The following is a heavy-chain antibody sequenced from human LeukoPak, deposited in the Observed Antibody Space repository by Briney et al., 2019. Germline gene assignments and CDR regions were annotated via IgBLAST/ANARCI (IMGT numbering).Heavy chain of an antibody. J-gene: IGHJ4*02. CDR2: ISSSGSTI. V-gene: IGHV3-11*01. CDR1: GFTFSDYY. D-gene: IGHD3-3*01. Sequence: GGSLRLSCAAAGFTFSDYYMSWIRQAPGKGLEWVSYISSSGSTIYYADSVKGRFTISRDNAKNSLYLQMNSLRAEDTAVYYCARDYDFWSGYYYDYWGQGTLVTVSS. CDR3: ARDYDFWSGYYYDY.